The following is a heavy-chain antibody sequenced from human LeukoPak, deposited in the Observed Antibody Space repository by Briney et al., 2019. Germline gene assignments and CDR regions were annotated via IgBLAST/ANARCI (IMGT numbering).Heavy chain of an antibody. V-gene: IGHV3-73*01. CDR2: IRSKADNYAT. D-gene: IGHD3-3*01. J-gene: IGHJ4*02. CDR3: ARGIEDRITIFGY. Sequence: GGSLRLSCAASGFTFSGSPILWVRQASGKGLEWVGRIRSKADNYATAYAASVQGRCTISRDDSKSTAYLQMNSLRAEDTAVYYCARGIEDRITIFGYWGQGTLVTVSS. CDR1: GFTFSGSP.